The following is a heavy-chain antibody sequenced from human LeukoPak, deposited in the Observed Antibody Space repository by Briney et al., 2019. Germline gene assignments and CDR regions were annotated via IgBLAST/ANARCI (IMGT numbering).Heavy chain of an antibody. CDR2: IYHSGST. CDR3: ATIRDYYYYGMDV. Sequence: SQTLSLTCAVSGGSISSGGYSWSWIRQPPGTGLEWIGYIYHSGSTYYNPSLKGRVTISVDRSKNQFSLKLSSVTAADTAVYYCATIRDYYYYGMDVWGQGTTVTVSS. V-gene: IGHV4-30-2*01. CDR1: GGSISSGGYS. J-gene: IGHJ6*02.